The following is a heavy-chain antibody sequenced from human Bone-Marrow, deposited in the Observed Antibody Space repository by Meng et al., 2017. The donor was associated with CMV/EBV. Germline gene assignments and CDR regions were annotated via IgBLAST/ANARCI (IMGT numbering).Heavy chain of an antibody. CDR1: GFTFSRHW. D-gene: IGHD3-3*01. V-gene: IGHV3-7*01. CDR3: ARNYNFWSVTGGYFYYGLDV. CDR2: IKQDGSEK. J-gene: IGHJ6*02. Sequence: GESLKISCVASGFTFSRHWMSWVRQAPGKGLEWVANIKQDGSEKYYVDSVKGRFTISRDNAKNSLYLQMDSLRAEDTAVYYCARNYNFWSVTGGYFYYGLDVWGHGTTVTVSS.